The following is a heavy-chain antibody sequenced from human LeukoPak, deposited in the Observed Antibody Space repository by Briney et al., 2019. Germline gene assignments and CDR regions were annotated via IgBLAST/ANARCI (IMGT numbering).Heavy chain of an antibody. J-gene: IGHJ4*02. CDR1: GFTVSSNY. V-gene: IGHV3-66*04. CDR3: ARQMTTVVRAIDY. Sequence: GGSLRLSCAASGFTVSSNYMSWVRQAPGKGLEWVSVIYSGGSTYYADSVKGRFTISRDNSKNTLYLQMNSLRAEDTAVYYCARQMTTVVRAIDYWGQGTLVTVSS. D-gene: IGHD4-23*01. CDR2: IYSGGST.